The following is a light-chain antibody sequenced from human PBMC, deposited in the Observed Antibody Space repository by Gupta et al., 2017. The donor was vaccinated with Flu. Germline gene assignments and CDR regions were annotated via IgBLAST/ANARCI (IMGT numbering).Light chain of an antibody. Sequence: QSVLTQPPSASGTPGQRVPMSCSGSSANIGSNYVSWYQQLPGTAPKLLIYRNNQRPSALPDRFPGSKSGTAASLAISGPRSEDEADDYCAACDDSLSGLLFGGGTKLTVL. CDR2: RNN. V-gene: IGLV1-47*01. J-gene: IGLJ3*02. CDR1: SANIGSNY. CDR3: AACDDSLSGLL.